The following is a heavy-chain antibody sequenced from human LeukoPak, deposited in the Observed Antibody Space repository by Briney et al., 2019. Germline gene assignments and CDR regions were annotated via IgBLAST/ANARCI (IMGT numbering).Heavy chain of an antibody. D-gene: IGHD1-26*01. Sequence: PSETLSLTCAVYGGSFSGYYWSWIRQPPGKGLEWIGEINHSGSTNYNPSLKSRVTISVDTSKNQFSLKLSSVTAADTAVYYCARGSSGSYKYYYYYYMDVWGKGTTVTVSS. CDR1: GGSFSGYY. CDR3: ARGSSGSYKYYYYYYMDV. J-gene: IGHJ6*03. V-gene: IGHV4-34*01. CDR2: INHSGST.